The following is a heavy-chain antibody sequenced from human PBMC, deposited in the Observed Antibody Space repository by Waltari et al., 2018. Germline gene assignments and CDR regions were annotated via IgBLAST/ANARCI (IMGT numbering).Heavy chain of an antibody. CDR3: VTEKTASGTGWFDP. V-gene: IGHV3-21*01. J-gene: IGHJ5*02. CDR1: GFTFRTYG. Sequence: EAQLVDSGGGLVKPGGSLRLSCAASGFTFRTYGLNWVRQAPGKGLEWVEYMSGSTTFVYYADSVKGRFTISRDNAKSSLFLQRNSLRAEDTAVYYCVTEKTASGTGWFDPWGQGTLVTVSS. CDR2: MSGSTTFV. D-gene: IGHD6-13*01.